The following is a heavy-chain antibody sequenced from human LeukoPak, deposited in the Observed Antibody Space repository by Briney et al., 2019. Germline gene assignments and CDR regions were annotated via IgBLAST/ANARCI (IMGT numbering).Heavy chain of an antibody. CDR1: GYSFTSYW. CDR3: ARLFASFYGDYVLDPDAFDI. Sequence: GESLKISCKGSGYSFTSYWIGWVRQMPGKGLEWMGIIYPGDSDTRYSPSFQGQVTISADKSISTAYLQWSSLKASDTAMYYCARLFASFYGDYVLDPDAFDIWGQGTMVTVSS. J-gene: IGHJ3*02. CDR2: IYPGDSDT. V-gene: IGHV5-51*01. D-gene: IGHD4-17*01.